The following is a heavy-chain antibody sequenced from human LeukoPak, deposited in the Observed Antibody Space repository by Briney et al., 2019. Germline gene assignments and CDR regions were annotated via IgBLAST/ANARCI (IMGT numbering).Heavy chain of an antibody. D-gene: IGHD6-13*01. V-gene: IGHV1-2*02. J-gene: IGHJ4*02. CDR3: ARDGGSSPTMGDY. Sequence: GASVKVSCKASGYTFTGYYMHWVRQAPGQGLEWMGWINPNSGGTNYAQKFQGRVTMTRDTSISTAYMELSRLRSDDTAVYYCARDGGSSPTMGDYWGQGTLVTVSS. CDR2: INPNSGGT. CDR1: GYTFTGYY.